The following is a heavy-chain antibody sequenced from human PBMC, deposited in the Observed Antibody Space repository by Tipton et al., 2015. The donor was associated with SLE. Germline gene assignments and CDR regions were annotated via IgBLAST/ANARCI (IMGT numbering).Heavy chain of an antibody. V-gene: IGHV4-34*09. J-gene: IGHJ3*02. D-gene: IGHD3-10*01. CDR1: GGSFSGYY. CDR3: ARGVWFGELRGRAFDI. CDR2: INHSGST. Sequence: TLSLTCAVYGGSFSGYYWSWIRQPPGKGLEWIGEINHSGSTYYNPSLKSRVTISVDTSKNQFSLKLSSVTAADTAVYYCARGVWFGELRGRAFDIWGQGTMVTVSS.